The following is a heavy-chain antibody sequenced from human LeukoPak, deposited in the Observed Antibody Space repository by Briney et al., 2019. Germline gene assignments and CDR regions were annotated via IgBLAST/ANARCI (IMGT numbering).Heavy chain of an antibody. V-gene: IGHV1-69*05. CDR3: TKDHEGHFDY. CDR2: IIPIFGTS. Sequence: ASVKVSCKASGGTFSSYAISWVRQAPGQGLEWMARIIPIFGTSDYAQKFQGRVTITTDESTSTAFMELSGLRSEDTAVYYCTKDHEGHFDYWGQGSLVTVSS. CDR1: GGTFSSYA. J-gene: IGHJ4*02.